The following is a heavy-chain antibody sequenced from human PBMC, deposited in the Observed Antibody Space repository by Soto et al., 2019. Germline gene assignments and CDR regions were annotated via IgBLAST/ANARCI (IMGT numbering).Heavy chain of an antibody. CDR3: ARGVWQQRYYFDY. V-gene: IGHV1-69*01. J-gene: IGHJ4*02. D-gene: IGHD6-13*01. Sequence: QVQLVQSGAEVKKPGSSVKVSCKASGGTFSSYAISCVRQAPGQGLEWMGGIIPIFGTANYAQKFQGRVRIPADESTSTAYMELRSLRSEDTAVYYCARGVWQQRYYFDYWGQGTLVTVYS. CDR2: IIPIFGTA. CDR1: GGTFSSYA.